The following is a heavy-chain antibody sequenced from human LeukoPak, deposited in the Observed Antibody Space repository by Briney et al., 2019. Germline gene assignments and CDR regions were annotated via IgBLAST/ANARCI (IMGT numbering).Heavy chain of an antibody. CDR3: ARDREYQLPFDY. CDR1: GFTFSSYW. V-gene: IGHV3-7*01. D-gene: IGHD2-2*01. Sequence: PGGSLRLSCAASGFTFSSYWVSWVRQAPGKGLEWVANIKQDGSEKYYVDSVKGRFTISRDNAKNSLYLQMNSLRAEDTAVYYCARDREYQLPFDYWGQGTLVTVSS. J-gene: IGHJ4*02. CDR2: IKQDGSEK.